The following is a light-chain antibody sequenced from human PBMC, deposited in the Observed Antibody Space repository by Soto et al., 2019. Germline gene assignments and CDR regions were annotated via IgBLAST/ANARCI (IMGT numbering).Light chain of an antibody. Sequence: QSALTQPASVSGSPGQSITISCTGTSSDVGGYNYVSWYQQHPGKAPKLMIYEVSNRPSGVSNRFSGSKSGNTASLTISGLQAEDEADYYCSSYTSNSTLYVFGTGPRSPS. J-gene: IGLJ1*01. CDR1: SSDVGGYNY. CDR2: EVS. CDR3: SSYTSNSTLYV. V-gene: IGLV2-14*01.